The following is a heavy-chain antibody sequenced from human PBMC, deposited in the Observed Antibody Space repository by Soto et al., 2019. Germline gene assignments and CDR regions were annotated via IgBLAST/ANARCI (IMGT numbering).Heavy chain of an antibody. CDR3: ARSSYLDY. Sequence: LRFSCAASVFSFGSYALAWVRQSPGKGLDLDSTISGSDGKTFYADAVKGRFSISRDTSQNNLYLQMNSPRADGTGTYCSARSSYLDYWGQGTRVTVSS. CDR2: ISGSDGKT. CDR1: VFSFGSYA. V-gene: IGHV3-23*01. J-gene: IGHJ4*02.